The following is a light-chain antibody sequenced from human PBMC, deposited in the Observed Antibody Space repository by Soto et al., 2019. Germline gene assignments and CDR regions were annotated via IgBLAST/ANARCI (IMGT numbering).Light chain of an antibody. CDR1: SSDVGSYNR. V-gene: IGLV2-18*02. J-gene: IGLJ1*01. CDR2: EVS. CDR3: SSYTSNNNYV. Sequence: QSVLTQPPSVSGSPGQSVTISCTGTSSDVGSYNRVSWYQQPPGTAPKLMIYEVSNRPSGVPDRFSGSKSGNTASLAISGLQAEDEADYYCSSYTSNNNYVFGTGTKVTVL.